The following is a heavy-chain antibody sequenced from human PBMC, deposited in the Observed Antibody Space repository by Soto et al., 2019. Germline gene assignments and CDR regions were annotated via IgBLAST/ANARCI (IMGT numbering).Heavy chain of an antibody. V-gene: IGHV4-34*01. CDR3: ARTRHSGYAEPYWYFDL. D-gene: IGHD5-12*01. Sequence: SETLSLTCAVYGGSFSGYYWSWIRQPPGKGLEWIGEINHSGSTNYNPSLKSRVTISVDTSKNQFSLKLSSVTAADTAVYYCARTRHSGYAEPYWYFDLWGRGTLVTVSS. J-gene: IGHJ2*01. CDR2: INHSGST. CDR1: GGSFSGYY.